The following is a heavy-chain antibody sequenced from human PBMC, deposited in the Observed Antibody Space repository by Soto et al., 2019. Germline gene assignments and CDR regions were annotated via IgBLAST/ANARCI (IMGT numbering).Heavy chain of an antibody. CDR3: ARDAGTDWFDP. Sequence: QVQLVQSGAEVEKPGASVKVSCKASGYTFTSYAISWVRQAPGQGLEWMGRISTYNGNTNYAQKLQGRVTLTTDTSTSTAYMELRRLRSDDTAVYYCARDAGTDWFDPWGQGTLVTVSS. V-gene: IGHV1-18*01. CDR1: GYTFTSYA. D-gene: IGHD6-13*01. CDR2: ISTYNGNT. J-gene: IGHJ5*02.